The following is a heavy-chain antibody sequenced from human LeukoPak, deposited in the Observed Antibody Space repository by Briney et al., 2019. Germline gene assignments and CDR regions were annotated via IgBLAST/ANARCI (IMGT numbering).Heavy chain of an antibody. Sequence: GGSLRLSCAASGFTFSGYSLTWVRQAPGKGLEWVSGIRGIGSNTFYADSVKGRFTISTDNSNNTLYLQMNSLRAEDTAIYYCAKNTGYSSGFIDYWGQGTLVTVSS. J-gene: IGHJ4*02. CDR1: GFTFSGYS. CDR3: AKNTGYSSGFIDY. D-gene: IGHD6-19*01. CDR2: IRGIGSNT. V-gene: IGHV3-23*01.